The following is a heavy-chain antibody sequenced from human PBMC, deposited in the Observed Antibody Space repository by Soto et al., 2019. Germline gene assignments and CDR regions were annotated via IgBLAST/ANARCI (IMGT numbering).Heavy chain of an antibody. D-gene: IGHD1-26*01. J-gene: IGHJ6*02. Sequence: ASVTASCKASGYTFTSYYMHWVRQAPGQGLEWMGIINPSGGSTSYAQKFQGRVTMTRDTSTSTVYMELSSLRSDDPAVYYCARDRCDSDPFERWGLGTTVTVAS. CDR2: INPSGGST. CDR3: ARDRCDSDPFER. V-gene: IGHV1-46*01. CDR1: GYTFTSYY.